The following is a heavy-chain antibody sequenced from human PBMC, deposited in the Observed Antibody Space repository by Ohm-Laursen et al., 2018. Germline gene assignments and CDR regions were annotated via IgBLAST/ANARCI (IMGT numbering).Heavy chain of an antibody. J-gene: IGHJ5*02. CDR1: GVSLSSYF. CDR2: VYTSEIT. V-gene: IGHV4-4*07. Sequence: SETLSLTCTVSGVSLSSYFWSWIRQPAGKGLEWIGRVYTSEITNYNPSLESRVTMSVDTSKNQFSLKLSSVTAADTAVYYCARVTGPPTSWGWFDPWGQGTLVTVSS. CDR3: ARVTGPPTSWGWFDP. D-gene: IGHD3-16*01.